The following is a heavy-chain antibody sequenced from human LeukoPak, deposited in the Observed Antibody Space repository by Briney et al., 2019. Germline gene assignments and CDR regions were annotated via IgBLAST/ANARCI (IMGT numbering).Heavy chain of an antibody. Sequence: GASVTVSCKASGYTFTSYYMHWVRQAPGQGLEWMGIINHSGGSTSYAQKFQGRVTMTRDTSTSTVYMELSSLRSEDTAVYYCARTGGGDYGGNLDAFDIWGQGTMVTVSS. J-gene: IGHJ3*02. CDR1: GYTFTSYY. D-gene: IGHD4-23*01. CDR3: ARTGGGDYGGNLDAFDI. CDR2: INHSGGST. V-gene: IGHV1-46*01.